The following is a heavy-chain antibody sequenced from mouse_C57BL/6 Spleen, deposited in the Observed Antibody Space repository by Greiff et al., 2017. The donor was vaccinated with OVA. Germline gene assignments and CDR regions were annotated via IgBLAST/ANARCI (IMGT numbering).Heavy chain of an antibody. J-gene: IGHJ1*03. CDR1: GFSLTSYG. D-gene: IGHD1-1*01. CDR2: IWGDGST. V-gene: IGHV2-3*01. Sequence: QVQLQQSGPGLVAPSQRLSITCTVSGFSLTSYGVSWVRQPPGKGLEWLGVIWGDGSTNYHSAVIFRLSISKDNSKGQVFLKLNSLQPDDTATYYCAEPEGYYGSSYRYFDVWGTGTTVTVSS. CDR3: AEPEGYYGSSYRYFDV.